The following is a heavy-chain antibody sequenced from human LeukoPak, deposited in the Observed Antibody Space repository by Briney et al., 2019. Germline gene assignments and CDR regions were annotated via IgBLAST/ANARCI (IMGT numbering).Heavy chain of an antibody. V-gene: IGHV3-7*01. D-gene: IGHD7-27*01. J-gene: IGHJ4*02. CDR2: INLGGSAK. CDR3: AAWGLHNY. CDR1: GFAFSDYW. Sequence: GGSLRLSCSASGFAFSDYWMNWVRQAPGKGPEWVANINLGGSAKLYVDSVKGRCTISRDNAKNSLCLQMNSLRVEDTAVYYCAAWGLHNYWGQGTLVTVSS.